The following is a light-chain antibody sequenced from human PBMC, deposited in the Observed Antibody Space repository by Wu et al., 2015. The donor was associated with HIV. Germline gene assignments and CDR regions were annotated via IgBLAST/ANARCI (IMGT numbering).Light chain of an antibody. Sequence: DIQLTQSPSFLSVSVGDRVTITCRASQGISSYLAWYQQKPGKAPKLLIYAASSLQSGVPSRFSGSGSGTDFTLTISSLQPEDFATYYCQQSYSTSPLTFGGGTKVEIK. CDR1: QGISSY. J-gene: IGKJ4*01. CDR2: AAS. CDR3: QQSYSTSPLT. V-gene: IGKV1-39*01.